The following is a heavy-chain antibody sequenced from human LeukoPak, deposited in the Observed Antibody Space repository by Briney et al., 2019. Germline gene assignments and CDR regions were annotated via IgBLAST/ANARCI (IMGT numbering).Heavy chain of an antibody. Sequence: GESLKISCKGSGYSFTSYWIGWVRQMPGKGPEWMGIIYPGDSDTRYSPSFQGQVTISADKSISTAYLQWSSLKASDTAMYYCARHRSRYYDFWSGPSSDFDYWGQGTLVTVSS. V-gene: IGHV5-51*01. D-gene: IGHD3-3*01. CDR1: GYSFTSYW. CDR2: IYPGDSDT. J-gene: IGHJ4*02. CDR3: ARHRSRYYDFWSGPSSDFDY.